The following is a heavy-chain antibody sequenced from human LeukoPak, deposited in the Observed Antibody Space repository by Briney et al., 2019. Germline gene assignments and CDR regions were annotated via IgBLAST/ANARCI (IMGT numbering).Heavy chain of an antibody. V-gene: IGHV3-21*06. D-gene: IGHD3-22*01. Sequence: GGSLRLSCAASGFTFSSHSMNWVRQAPGKGLEWVSSISSSGRYIYYADSVEGRFTVSRDNAKSSVYLQMDSLKAEDTAVYYCTRDQSSDICCYVYWGQGTLVTVSS. J-gene: IGHJ4*02. CDR3: TRDQSSDICCYVY. CDR1: GFTFSSHS. CDR2: ISSSGRYI.